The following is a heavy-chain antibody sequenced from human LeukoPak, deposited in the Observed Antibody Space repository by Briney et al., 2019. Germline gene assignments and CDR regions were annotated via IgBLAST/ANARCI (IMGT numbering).Heavy chain of an antibody. CDR1: GYTFTSYY. J-gene: IGHJ6*02. CDR2: INPSGGST. D-gene: IGHD3-9*01. V-gene: IGHV1-46*01. Sequence: ASVKVSCKASGYTFTSYYMHWVRQAPGQGLEWMGIINPSGGSTSYAQKFQGRVTMTRDTSTSTVYMELSSLRSEDTAVYYCARTKPPRDILTGYSYGMDVWGQGTTVTVSS. CDR3: ARTKPPRDILTGYSYGMDV.